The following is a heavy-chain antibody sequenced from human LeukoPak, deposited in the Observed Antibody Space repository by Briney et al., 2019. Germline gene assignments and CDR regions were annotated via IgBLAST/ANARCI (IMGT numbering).Heavy chain of an antibody. D-gene: IGHD3-22*01. CDR1: GFTFSSYS. V-gene: IGHV3-21*01. Sequence: GSLRLSCAASGFTFSSYSMNWVRQAPGKGLEWVSSISISSSYIYYADSVKGRFTISRDNAKNSLYLQMNSLRAEDTAVYYCARERESYYYDSSGYSSFDYWGQGTLVTVSS. CDR3: ARERESYYYDSSGYSSFDY. J-gene: IGHJ4*02. CDR2: ISISSSYI.